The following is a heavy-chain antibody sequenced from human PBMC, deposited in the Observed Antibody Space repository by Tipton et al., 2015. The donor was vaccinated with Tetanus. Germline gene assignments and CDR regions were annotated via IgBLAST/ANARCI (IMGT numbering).Heavy chain of an antibody. D-gene: IGHD3-10*01. CDR1: GGSISSGTYY. CDR2: IYYGGAT. CDR3: AGGLVRGYEP. J-gene: IGHJ5*02. Sequence: QLVQSGAEVKPSETLSLTCTVSGGSISSGTYYWSWIRQPPGKGLEWLGDIYYGGATQYNPSLDSRVTISMDTSKNQVSLRLTSVTAADTAVYSCAGGLVRGYEPWGRGTLVSVSS. V-gene: IGHV4-61*01.